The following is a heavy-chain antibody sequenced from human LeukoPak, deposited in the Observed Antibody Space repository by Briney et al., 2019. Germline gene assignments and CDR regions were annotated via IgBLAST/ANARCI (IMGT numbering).Heavy chain of an antibody. CDR3: ARQDSSSSTDWFDP. D-gene: IGHD6-6*01. CDR1: GGSFSGYY. J-gene: IGHJ5*02. V-gene: IGHV4-34*01. Sequence: SETLSLTCAVYGGSFSGYYWSWIRQPPGKGLEWIGEINHSGSTNYNPSLKSRVTISVGKSKNQFSLKLSSVTAADTAVYYCARQDSSSSTDWFDPWGEGTLVTVS. CDR2: INHSGST.